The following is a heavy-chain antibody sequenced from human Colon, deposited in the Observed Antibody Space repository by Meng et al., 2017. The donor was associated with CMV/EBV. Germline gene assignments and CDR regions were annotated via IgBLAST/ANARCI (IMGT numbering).Heavy chain of an antibody. Sequence: GESLKISCAASGFIFSSYEMNWVRQAPGKGLEWVSYISSSGSTIYYADSVKGRFTISRDNAKNSLYLQMNSLRAEDTAVYYCARGSGPLFPGAFDIWGQGTMVTVSS. CDR2: ISSSGSTI. CDR1: GFIFSSYE. D-gene: IGHD3-10*02. J-gene: IGHJ3*02. CDR3: ARGSGPLFPGAFDI. V-gene: IGHV3-48*03.